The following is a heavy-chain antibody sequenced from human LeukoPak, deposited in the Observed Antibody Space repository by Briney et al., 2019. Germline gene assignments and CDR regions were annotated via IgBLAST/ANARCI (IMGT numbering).Heavy chain of an antibody. D-gene: IGHD1-1*01. J-gene: IGHJ5*02. Sequence: ASVKVSCKASGYTFVSYAIHWVRQAPGQRLEWMGWIHAGTGNTKYSQKFQGRVTITRDTSANTVYMELSRLRPEDTAVYYCARDITTGTTRFDPWGQGTLVTVSS. CDR2: IHAGTGNT. CDR1: GYTFVSYA. V-gene: IGHV1-3*01. CDR3: ARDITTGTTRFDP.